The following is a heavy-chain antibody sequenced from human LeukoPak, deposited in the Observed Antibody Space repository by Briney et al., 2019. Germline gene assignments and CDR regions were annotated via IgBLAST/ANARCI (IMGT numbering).Heavy chain of an antibody. V-gene: IGHV1-69*13. CDR3: AADIVVVPAARELNWFDP. CDR1: GGTFRTYA. CDR2: IIPIFGTA. D-gene: IGHD2-2*01. J-gene: IGHJ5*02. Sequence: ASVKVSCKASGGTFRTYAIRWVRQAPGQGLEWMGGIIPIFGTANYAQKFQGRVTITADESTSTAYMELSRLRSEDTAVYYCAADIVVVPAARELNWFDPWGQGTLVTVSS.